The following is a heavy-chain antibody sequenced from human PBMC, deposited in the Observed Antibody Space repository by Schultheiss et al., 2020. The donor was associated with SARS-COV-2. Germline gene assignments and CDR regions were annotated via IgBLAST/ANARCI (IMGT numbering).Heavy chain of an antibody. CDR3: ARESVSKVYYYDSSGSCFDY. V-gene: IGHV3-21*01. CDR1: GFTFSSYG. Sequence: GGSLRLSCAASGFTFSSYGMNWVRQAPGKGLEWVSSISSSSSYIYYADSVKGRFTISRDNAKNSLYLQMNSLRAEDTAVYYCARESVSKVYYYDSSGSCFDYWGQGTLVTVSS. CDR2: ISSSSSYI. J-gene: IGHJ4*02. D-gene: IGHD3-22*01.